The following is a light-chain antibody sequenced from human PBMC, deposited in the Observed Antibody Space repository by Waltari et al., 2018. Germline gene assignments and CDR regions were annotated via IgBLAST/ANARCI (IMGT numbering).Light chain of an antibody. J-gene: IGKJ4*01. Sequence: DIQMTQSPSSVSASVGDIVTITRRAMQEIRRRLGWYQQTPGKAPNFLIYDAFKLQSGVPSRFSGSGSGRDFNLTISSLQPEDFSTYYCQQGNDFPLTFGGGTK. CDR2: DAF. V-gene: IGKV1-12*01. CDR1: QEIRRR. CDR3: QQGNDFPLT.